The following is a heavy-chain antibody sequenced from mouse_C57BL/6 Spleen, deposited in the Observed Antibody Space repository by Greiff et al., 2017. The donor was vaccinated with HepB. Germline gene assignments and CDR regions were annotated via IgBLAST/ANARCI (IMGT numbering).Heavy chain of an antibody. CDR2: INPYNGGT. D-gene: IGHD2-2*01. V-gene: IGHV1-19*01. Sequence: EVQLQQSGPVLVKPGASVKMSCKASGYTFTDYYMNWVKQSHGKSLEWIGVINPYNGGTSYNQKFKGKATLTVDKSSSTAYMELNSLTSEDSAVYYCARCPYGYDVGYFDYWGQGTTLTVSS. CDR3: ARCPYGYDVGYFDY. CDR1: GYTFTDYY. J-gene: IGHJ2*01.